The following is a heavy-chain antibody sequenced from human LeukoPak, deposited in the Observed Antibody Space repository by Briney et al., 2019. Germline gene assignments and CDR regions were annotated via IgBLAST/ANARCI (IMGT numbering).Heavy chain of an antibody. J-gene: IGHJ6*02. CDR1: GGSISSYY. V-gene: IGHV4-59*01. D-gene: IGHD6-19*01. Sequence: SETLSLTCTVSGGSISSYYWSWIRQPPGKGLEWIGYIYYSGSTNYNPSLKSRVTISVDTSKNQFSLKLSSVTAADTAVYYCAREKGIVAGPYYYYGMDVWGQGTTVTVSS. CDR2: IYYSGST. CDR3: AREKGIVAGPYYYYGMDV.